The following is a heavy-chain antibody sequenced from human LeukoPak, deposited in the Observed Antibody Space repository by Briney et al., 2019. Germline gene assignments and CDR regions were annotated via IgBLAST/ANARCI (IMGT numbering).Heavy chain of an antibody. J-gene: IGHJ4*02. Sequence: SETLSLTCAVYGGSFSGYYWSWIRQPPGKGLEWTGEINHSGSTNYNPSLKSRVTISVDTSKNQFSLKLSSVTAADTAVYYCARVGGYYGSGSYYPLDYWGQGTLVTVSS. CDR2: INHSGST. D-gene: IGHD3-10*01. CDR1: GGSFSGYY. V-gene: IGHV4-34*01. CDR3: ARVGGYYGSGSYYPLDY.